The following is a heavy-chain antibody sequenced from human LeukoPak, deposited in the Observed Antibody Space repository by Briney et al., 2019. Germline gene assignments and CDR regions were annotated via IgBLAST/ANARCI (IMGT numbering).Heavy chain of an antibody. V-gene: IGHV1-18*01. Sequence: ASVKVSCKASGYPFTNYGISWVRQAPGQGREWMGWISAYNGNTNYAQKLQGRVTMTTDTSTSTAYMELRSPRSDDTAVYYCARRGYSYYYYMDVWGKGTTVTISS. J-gene: IGHJ6*03. CDR1: GYPFTNYG. D-gene: IGHD5-12*01. CDR2: ISAYNGNT. CDR3: ARRGYSYYYYMDV.